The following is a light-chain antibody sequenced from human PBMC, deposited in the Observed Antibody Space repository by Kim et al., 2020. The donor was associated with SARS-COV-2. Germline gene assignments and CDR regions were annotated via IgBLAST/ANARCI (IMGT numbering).Light chain of an antibody. J-gene: IGKJ4*01. V-gene: IGKV1-9*01. CDR2: GAS. CDR1: QGISSY. Sequence: DIQLTQSPSFLSASVGDRVTITCRACQGISSYLAWYQQKPGKAPKVLIYGASTLQSGVPSRFSGSGSGTEFTLTISSLQPEDFATYYCQQLSTYPRLSFGGGTKVDIK. CDR3: QQLSTYPRLS.